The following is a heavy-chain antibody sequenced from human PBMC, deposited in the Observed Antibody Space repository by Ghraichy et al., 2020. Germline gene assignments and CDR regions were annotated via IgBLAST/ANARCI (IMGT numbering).Heavy chain of an antibody. CDR2: ISSGSSTR. D-gene: IGHD3-3*01. CDR1: GFSFSTYS. V-gene: IGHV3-48*01. Sequence: GGSLRLSCAASGFSFSTYSMNWVRQAPGKGLEWVSYISSGSSTRHYADSVKGRFTISRDNAKNSLYLQMNSLRGEDTAVYYCARGSALEWAGLDWGQGTLVTVSS. J-gene: IGHJ4*02. CDR3: ARGSALEWAGLD.